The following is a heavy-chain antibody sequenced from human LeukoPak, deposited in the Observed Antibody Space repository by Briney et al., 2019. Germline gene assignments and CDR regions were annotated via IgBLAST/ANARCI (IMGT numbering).Heavy chain of an antibody. CDR1: GYTFTSYD. J-gene: IGHJ5*02. D-gene: IGHD3-10*01. Sequence: ASVKVSCKASGYTFTSYDINWVRQATGQGLEWMGWINPNSGNTGYAQKFQGRVTITRNTSISTAYMELSSLRSDDTAVYYCARAIPLWKTLRRDWFDPRGQGTLVTVSS. V-gene: IGHV1-8*03. CDR2: INPNSGNT. CDR3: ARAIPLWKTLRRDWFDP.